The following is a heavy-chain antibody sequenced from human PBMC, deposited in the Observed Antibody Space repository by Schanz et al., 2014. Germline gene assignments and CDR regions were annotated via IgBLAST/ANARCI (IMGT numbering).Heavy chain of an antibody. D-gene: IGHD3-10*01. V-gene: IGHV3-23*04. CDR2: ISDSGDTA. Sequence: VQLVESGGGLVQPGGSLRLSCAASGFTFTNYAMSWVRQAPGKGLEWVSLISDSGDTAYYADSVKGRFTISRDNSRDTVYLQMNSLRADDTAMYYCARWFLIRGVILDSWGQGTLVTVSS. CDR3: ARWFLIRGVILDS. J-gene: IGHJ4*02. CDR1: GFTFTNYA.